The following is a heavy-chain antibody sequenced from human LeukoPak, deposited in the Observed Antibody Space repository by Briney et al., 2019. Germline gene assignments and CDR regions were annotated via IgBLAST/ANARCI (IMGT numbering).Heavy chain of an antibody. CDR1: GYTLTELS. CDR2: INPSGGRT. V-gene: IGHV1-46*01. J-gene: IGHJ4*02. Sequence: ASVKVSCKVSGYTLTELSMHWVRQAPGQGLEWMGIINPSGGRTNYAQNFQGRVTMTRDMSTSTVYMELSSLRSEDTAMYYCARGRRYSSSWYDYWGQGTLVTVSS. D-gene: IGHD6-13*01. CDR3: ARGRRYSSSWYDY.